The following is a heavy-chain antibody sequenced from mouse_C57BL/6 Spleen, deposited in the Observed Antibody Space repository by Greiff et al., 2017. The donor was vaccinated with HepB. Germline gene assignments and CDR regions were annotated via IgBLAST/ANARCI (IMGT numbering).Heavy chain of an antibody. J-gene: IGHJ4*01. V-gene: IGHV1-72*01. D-gene: IGHD2-1*01. CDR1: GYTFTSYW. Sequence: VQLQQSGAELVKPGASVKLSCKASGYTFTSYWMHWVTQRPGRGLEWIGRIDPTSGGTKYNEKFKSKATLTVDKPSITAYMQLRSLTSEDSAVYYCARGRNGNPYAMDYWGQGTSVTVSS. CDR3: ARGRNGNPYAMDY. CDR2: IDPTSGGT.